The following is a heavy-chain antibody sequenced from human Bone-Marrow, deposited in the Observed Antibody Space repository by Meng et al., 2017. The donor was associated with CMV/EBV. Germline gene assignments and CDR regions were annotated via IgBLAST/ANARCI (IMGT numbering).Heavy chain of an antibody. Sequence: SETLSLTCTVSGGSISSSSYYWGWIRQPPGKGLEWIGSIYYSGSTYYNPSLKSRVTISVDKSKNQFSLKLSSVTAADTAVYYCARDLSSSWSYRWYFDLWGRGTLVTVSS. V-gene: IGHV4-39*07. CDR3: ARDLSSSWSYRWYFDL. D-gene: IGHD6-13*01. CDR1: GGSISSSSYY. CDR2: IYYSGST. J-gene: IGHJ2*01.